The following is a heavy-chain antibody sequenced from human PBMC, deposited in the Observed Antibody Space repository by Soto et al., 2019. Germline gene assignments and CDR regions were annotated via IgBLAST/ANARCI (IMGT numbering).Heavy chain of an antibody. CDR1: GFKFEEYA. V-gene: IGHV3-9*01. Sequence: EVRLEESGGGPAQPGGSLRLSCAASGFKFEEYAMQWVRQGPGKGLEWVSGINWNSGIKDYADSVKGRFTISRDNVKKSLFLQMDSLRTEDTALYFCVAKKGDVLLWFWESIHWGQGTPVTVSS. D-gene: IGHD3-10*01. CDR3: VAKKGDVLLWFWESIH. CDR2: INWNSGIK. J-gene: IGHJ4*02.